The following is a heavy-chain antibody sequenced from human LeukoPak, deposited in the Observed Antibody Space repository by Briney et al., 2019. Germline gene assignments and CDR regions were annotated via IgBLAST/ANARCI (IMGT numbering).Heavy chain of an antibody. CDR2: INHSGST. Sequence: SETLSLTCAVYGGSFSGYYWSWIRRPPGKGLEWIGEINHSGSTNYNPSLKSRVTISVDTSKNQFSLKLSSETAADTAVHYCARGNGVATIYFDYWGQGTLVTVSS. V-gene: IGHV4-34*01. J-gene: IGHJ4*02. CDR3: ARGNGVATIYFDY. CDR1: GGSFSGYY. D-gene: IGHD5-12*01.